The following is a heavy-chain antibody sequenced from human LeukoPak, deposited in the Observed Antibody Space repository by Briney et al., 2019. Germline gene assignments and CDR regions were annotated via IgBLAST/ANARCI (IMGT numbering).Heavy chain of an antibody. V-gene: IGHV3-11*01. Sequence: GGSLRLSCAASGFTFSVYYMSWVRQAPGKGLEWVSYISSSGNTIYYADSVKGRFTISRDNARNSLHLQMNSLRADDTAVYYCAKNRGATAGTFDYWGPGTLVTVSS. D-gene: IGHD2/OR15-2a*01. CDR2: ISSSGNTI. CDR1: GFTFSVYY. CDR3: AKNRGATAGTFDY. J-gene: IGHJ4*02.